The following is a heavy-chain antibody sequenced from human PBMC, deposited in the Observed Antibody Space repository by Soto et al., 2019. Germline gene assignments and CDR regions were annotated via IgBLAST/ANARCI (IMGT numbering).Heavy chain of an antibody. CDR2: IYHSGST. Sequence: SETLSLTCAVSGGSISSSNWWSWVRQPPGKGLEWIGEIYHSGSTNYNPSLKSRVTISVDKSKNQFSLKLSSVTAADTAVYYCARGWAYSGYDTNYYLAYWGQGTLVTVSS. D-gene: IGHD5-12*01. V-gene: IGHV4-4*02. CDR1: GGSISSSNW. J-gene: IGHJ4*02. CDR3: ARGWAYSGYDTNYYLAY.